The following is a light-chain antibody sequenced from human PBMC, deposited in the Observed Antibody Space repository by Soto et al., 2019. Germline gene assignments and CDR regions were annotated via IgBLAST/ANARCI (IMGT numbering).Light chain of an antibody. CDR3: SSFTTTNTSV. V-gene: IGLV2-18*02. Sequence: QSALTQPPSVSGSPGHSVAISCTGTSSDVGSYNRVSWYQQPPDSAPKLIIYDVTNRPSGVPDRFSGSKSGNAASLTISGLQAEDEADYYCSSFTTTNTSVFGSGTKLTVL. J-gene: IGLJ1*01. CDR2: DVT. CDR1: SSDVGSYNR.